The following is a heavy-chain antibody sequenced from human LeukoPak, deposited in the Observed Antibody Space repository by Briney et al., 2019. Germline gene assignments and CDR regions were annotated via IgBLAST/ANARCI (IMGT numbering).Heavy chain of an antibody. CDR2: ISYDGTNK. J-gene: IGHJ3*02. D-gene: IGHD5-24*01. Sequence: GGSLRLSCAVSGFSFRNYAMHWVRQAPGKGLEWVAVISYDGTNKFYADSVKGRFTISRDNSKNTLYLQMNSLGAEDTALYYSARSRLEDGGRPLAFDIWGQGTVVSVSS. CDR1: GFSFRNYA. CDR3: ARSRLEDGGRPLAFDI. V-gene: IGHV3-30-3*01.